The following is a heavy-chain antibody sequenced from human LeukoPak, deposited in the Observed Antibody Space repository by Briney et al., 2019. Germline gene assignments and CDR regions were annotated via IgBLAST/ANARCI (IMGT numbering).Heavy chain of an antibody. CDR3: AKVRSYGDYHFDY. D-gene: IGHD4-17*01. CDR2: IKQDGSEK. CDR1: GFTFSDYY. J-gene: IGHJ4*02. Sequence: GGSLRLFCAASGFTFSDYYMSWIRQAPGKGLEWVANIKQDGSEKYYVDSVKGRFTISRDNAKNTLYLQMNSLRAEDTAVYYCAKVRSYGDYHFDYWGQGTLVTVSS. V-gene: IGHV3-7*03.